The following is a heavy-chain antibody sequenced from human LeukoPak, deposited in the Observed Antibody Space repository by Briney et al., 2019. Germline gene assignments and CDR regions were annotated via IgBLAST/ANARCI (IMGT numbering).Heavy chain of an antibody. V-gene: IGHV3-23*01. J-gene: IGHJ4*01. CDR1: GFTFSTYA. CDR2: IVNSGDET. CDR3: AKRERYSPSWATDFAS. Sequence: PGGSLRLSCAASGFTFSTYAMGWVRQVPGKGLEWVSSIVNSGDETHYADSVRGRFTISRDHSNHILYLQMNNLRAEDTAKYYCAKRERYSPSWATDFASWGHGTQVTVSS. D-gene: IGHD5-18*01.